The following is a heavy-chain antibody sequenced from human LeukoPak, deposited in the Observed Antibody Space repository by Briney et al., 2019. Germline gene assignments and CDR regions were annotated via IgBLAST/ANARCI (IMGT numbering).Heavy chain of an antibody. CDR3: ARDDSSGYHFDY. CDR1: GGSFSGYY. Sequence: SETLSLTCAVYGGSFSGYYWSWIRQPPGKGLEWIGEINHSGSTNYNPSLKSRVTISVDTSKHQFSLKLSSVTAADTAVYYCARDDSSGYHFDYWGQGTLVTVSS. D-gene: IGHD3-22*01. J-gene: IGHJ4*02. CDR2: INHSGST. V-gene: IGHV4-34*01.